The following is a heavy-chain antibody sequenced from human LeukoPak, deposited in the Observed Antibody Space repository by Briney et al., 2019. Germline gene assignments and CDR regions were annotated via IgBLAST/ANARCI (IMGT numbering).Heavy chain of an antibody. CDR3: AREYCTNGVCSNDY. V-gene: IGHV1-18*01. CDR2: ISAYNGNT. CDR1: GYTFTNYG. J-gene: IGHJ4*02. D-gene: IGHD2-8*01. Sequence: GASVKVSCKASGYTFTNYGISWVRQAPGQGLEWMGWISAYNGNTNYAQKLQGRVTMTTDTSTSTAYMELRSLRSDDTAVYYCAREYCTNGVCSNDYWGQGTLVTVSS.